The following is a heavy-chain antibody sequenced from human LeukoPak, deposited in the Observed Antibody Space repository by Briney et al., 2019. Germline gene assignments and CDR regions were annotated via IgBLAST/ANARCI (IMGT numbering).Heavy chain of an antibody. Sequence: GRSLRLSCAASGFTFEDYAMYWVRKAPGKGLEWVSGISWNSKNLGYADSVKGRFTISRDNGKNSVYLEMNSLGVEDTALYYCAKLRTVANQIGFDHWGQGTLVIVSS. CDR3: AKLRTVANQIGFDH. CDR1: GFTFEDYA. V-gene: IGHV3-9*01. CDR2: ISWNSKNL. J-gene: IGHJ4*02. D-gene: IGHD5-12*01.